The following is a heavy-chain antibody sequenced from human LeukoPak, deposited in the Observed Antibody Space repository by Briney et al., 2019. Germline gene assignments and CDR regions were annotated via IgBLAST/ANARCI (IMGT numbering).Heavy chain of an antibody. CDR3: ARDLITMVLDAFDI. Sequence: GGSLRLSCAASGFTFSSYSMNWVRQAPGKGLEWVSSISSSSSYIYYADSVKGRFTISRDNAKNSLYLQMNSLRAEDTAVYYCARDLITMVLDAFDIWGQGTMVTVSS. CDR1: GFTFSSYS. J-gene: IGHJ3*02. V-gene: IGHV3-21*01. D-gene: IGHD3-10*01. CDR2: ISSSSSYI.